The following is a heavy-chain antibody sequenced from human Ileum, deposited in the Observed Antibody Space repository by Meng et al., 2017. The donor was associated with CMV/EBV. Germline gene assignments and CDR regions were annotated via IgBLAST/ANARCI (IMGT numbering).Heavy chain of an antibody. D-gene: IGHD5-18*01. Sequence: LRLSCSGSGFPFSESWMSWLRQAPGKGLEWVANIKKDGSDKYYMDSVKGRFIISKDNANNLLYLQMNSLRAEDTAVYFCAKDGEGYPLWGQGTLVTVSS. J-gene: IGHJ4*02. V-gene: IGHV3-7*01. CDR3: AKDGEGYPL. CDR1: GFPFSESW. CDR2: IKKDGSDK.